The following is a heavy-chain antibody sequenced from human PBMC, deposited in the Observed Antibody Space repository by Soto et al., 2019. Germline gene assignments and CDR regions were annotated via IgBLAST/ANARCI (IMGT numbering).Heavy chain of an antibody. J-gene: IGHJ6*02. Sequence: SETLSLTCAVSGYSISSGYYWGWIRQRPGKGLEWIGSIYHSGSTYYNPSLKSRVTISVDTSKNQFSLKLSSVTAADTAVYYCARETLGLIYYYYGMDVWGQGTTVTVSS. D-gene: IGHD3-16*01. CDR1: GYSISSGYY. CDR3: ARETLGLIYYYYGMDV. CDR2: IYHSGST. V-gene: IGHV4-38-2*02.